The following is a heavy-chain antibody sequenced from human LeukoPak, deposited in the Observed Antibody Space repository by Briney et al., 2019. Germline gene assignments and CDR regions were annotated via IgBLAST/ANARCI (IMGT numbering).Heavy chain of an antibody. CDR1: GFTFSSYS. Sequence: GGSLRLSCAASGFTFSSYSMNWVRQAPGKGLEWVSSISSSSSYIYYADSVKGRFTISRDNAKNSLYLQMNSLRAEDTAVYYCASGSLLRYTSVDAFDIWGQGTMVTVSS. V-gene: IGHV3-21*01. D-gene: IGHD3-22*01. CDR2: ISSSSSYI. J-gene: IGHJ3*02. CDR3: ASGSLLRYTSVDAFDI.